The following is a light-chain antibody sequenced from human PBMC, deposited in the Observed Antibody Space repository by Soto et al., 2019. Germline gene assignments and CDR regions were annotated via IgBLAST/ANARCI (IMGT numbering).Light chain of an antibody. J-gene: IGKJ5*01. V-gene: IGKV3-15*01. CDR2: GAS. CDR3: QQYINWPT. Sequence: EPLMAQYAAALSVSKWGRATLSFRASQSVSSNLAWYQQKPGQAPRLLIYGASTRATGIPARFSGSGSGTEFTLTFSSLQSEDVAVYYCQQYINWPTFGQGTRLEIK. CDR1: QSVSSN.